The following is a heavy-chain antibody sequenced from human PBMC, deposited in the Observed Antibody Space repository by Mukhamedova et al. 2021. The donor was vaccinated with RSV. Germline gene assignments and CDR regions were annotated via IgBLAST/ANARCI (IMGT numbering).Heavy chain of an antibody. J-gene: IGHJ4*02. CDR1: YH. V-gene: IGHV3-11*04. CDR3: ARGVKLGY. Sequence: YHMSWIRQAPGKGLEWLSYISPDGRTIYYADSVKGRFTTSRDNAKDSLHLQMNSLRDEDTAVYYCARGVKLGYWGQGTPDSVSS. D-gene: IGHD3-16*01. CDR2: ISPDGRTI.